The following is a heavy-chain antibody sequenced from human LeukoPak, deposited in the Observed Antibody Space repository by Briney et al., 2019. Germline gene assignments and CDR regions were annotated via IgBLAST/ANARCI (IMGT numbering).Heavy chain of an antibody. CDR2: IYYSGGT. Sequence: SETLSLTCTVSGGSISSSSYYWGWIRQPPGKGLEWIGSIYYSGGTYYNPSLKSRVTISVDTSKNQFSLKLSSVTAADTAVYYCATNHYDYVWGSYPARYWGQGTLVTVSS. J-gene: IGHJ4*02. CDR3: ATNHYDYVWGSYPARY. D-gene: IGHD3-16*02. CDR1: GGSISSSSYY. V-gene: IGHV4-39*01.